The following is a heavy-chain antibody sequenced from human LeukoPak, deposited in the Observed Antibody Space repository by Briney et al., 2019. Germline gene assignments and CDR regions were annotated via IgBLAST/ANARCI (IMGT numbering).Heavy chain of an antibody. J-gene: IGHJ4*02. D-gene: IGHD3-9*01. Sequence: ASVKVSCKVSGDTLTELSTHWVRQAPGKGLEWMGGFDPEHGEMIYAQKLQGRVTMTEDRSTDTAYMELSSLRSEDTAVYYCATGGPWDLLKYWGQGSLVTVSS. CDR2: FDPEHGEM. V-gene: IGHV1-24*01. CDR1: GDTLTELS. CDR3: ATGGPWDLLKY.